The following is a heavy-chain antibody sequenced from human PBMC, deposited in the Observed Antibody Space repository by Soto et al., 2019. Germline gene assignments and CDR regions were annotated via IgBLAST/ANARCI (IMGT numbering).Heavy chain of an antibody. V-gene: IGHV3-23*05. CDR2: IDYRGTNT. CDR1: GITFSSHL. CDR3: VSWVSDHFDY. D-gene: IGHD2-8*01. J-gene: IGHJ4*02. Sequence: LRLSCTASGITFSSHLISWVRQAPGKGLEWVSSIDYRGTNTHYADSVKGRFTISRDNSRNMVYLQMNSLRAEDTALYFCVSWVSDHFDYWGRGAPVTVSS.